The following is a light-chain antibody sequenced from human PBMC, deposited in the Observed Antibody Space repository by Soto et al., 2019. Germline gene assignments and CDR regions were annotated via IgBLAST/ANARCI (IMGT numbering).Light chain of an antibody. J-gene: IGLJ1*01. Sequence: QSALTQPASVSGSPGQSITISCTGTSSDVGSSDVVSWFQQHPGKAPKLIIYEGSKRPSGVSNRFSGSKSGNTASLTISWLQAEDEADYYCSSYAGGGTYYVFGTGTKLPVL. CDR1: SSDVGSSDV. V-gene: IGLV2-23*01. CDR2: EGS. CDR3: SSYAGGGTYYV.